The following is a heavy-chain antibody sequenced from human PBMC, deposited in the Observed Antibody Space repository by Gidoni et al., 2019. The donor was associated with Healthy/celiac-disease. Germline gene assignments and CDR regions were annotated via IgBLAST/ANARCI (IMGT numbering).Heavy chain of an antibody. CDR1: GFTFSSDW. V-gene: IGHV3-7*01. D-gene: IGHD3-10*01. Sequence: EVQLVESGGGLVQPGGSLRLSCAASGFTFSSDWMSWVRQAPGKGLEWLANIKKDGSEKYYVDSVKGRFTISRDNAKNSLYLQMNSLRAEDTAVYYCARDRDYGSGSYYHYWGQGTLVTVSS. CDR2: IKKDGSEK. J-gene: IGHJ4*02. CDR3: ARDRDYGSGSYYHY.